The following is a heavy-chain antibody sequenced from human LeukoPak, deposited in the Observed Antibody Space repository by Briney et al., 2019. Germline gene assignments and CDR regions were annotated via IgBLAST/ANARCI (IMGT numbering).Heavy chain of an antibody. J-gene: IGHJ4*02. V-gene: IGHV3-53*01. D-gene: IGHD6-19*01. Sequence: PGGSLRLSCAASGFTVSSNYMSWVRQTPGEGLEWVSVIYSGGNTYYADSVKGRFTISRDNSKNTLYLQVNSLRAEDTAVYYCARDSIAVAGRDYWGQGTLVTVSS. CDR3: ARDSIAVAGRDY. CDR2: IYSGGNT. CDR1: GFTVSSNY.